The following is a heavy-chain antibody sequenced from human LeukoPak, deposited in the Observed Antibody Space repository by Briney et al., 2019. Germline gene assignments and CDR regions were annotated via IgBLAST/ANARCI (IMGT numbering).Heavy chain of an antibody. J-gene: IGHJ1*01. D-gene: IGHD3-3*01. Sequence: ASVKVSCKASGYTFTSYGISWVRQAPGQGLEWMGWISAYNGNTNYAQKLQGRVTMTTDTFTSTAYMELRSLRSDDTAVYYCAATYYDFWSGTAGLQHWGQGTLVTVSS. V-gene: IGHV1-18*01. CDR1: GYTFTSYG. CDR2: ISAYNGNT. CDR3: AATYYDFWSGTAGLQH.